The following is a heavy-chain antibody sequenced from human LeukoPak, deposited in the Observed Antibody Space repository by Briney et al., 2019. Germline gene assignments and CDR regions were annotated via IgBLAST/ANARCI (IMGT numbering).Heavy chain of an antibody. Sequence: SVKVSCKASGGTFSSYAISWVRQAPGQGLEWMGVIIPIFGTANYAQKFQGRVTMTADKSTSTAYMELSSLRSEDTAVYYCARGWYRYSSGWKYYFDYWGQGTLVTVSS. D-gene: IGHD6-19*01. J-gene: IGHJ4*02. CDR1: GGTFSSYA. V-gene: IGHV1-69*06. CDR3: ARGWYRYSSGWKYYFDY. CDR2: IIPIFGTA.